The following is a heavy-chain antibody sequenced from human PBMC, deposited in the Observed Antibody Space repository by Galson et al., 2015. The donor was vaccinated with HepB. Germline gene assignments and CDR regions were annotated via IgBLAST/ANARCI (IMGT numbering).Heavy chain of an antibody. CDR2: IIPIFGTA. CDR1: GGTFSSYA. CDR3: ARDYGYCSSTSCSVGYYYYYMDV. J-gene: IGHJ6*03. Sequence: SVKVSCKASGGTFSSYAISWVRQAPGQGLEWMGGIIPIFGTANYAQKFQGRVTITADESTSTAYMELSSLRSEDTAVYYCARDYGYCSSTSCSVGYYYYYMDVWGKGTTVTVSS. D-gene: IGHD2-2*01. V-gene: IGHV1-69*13.